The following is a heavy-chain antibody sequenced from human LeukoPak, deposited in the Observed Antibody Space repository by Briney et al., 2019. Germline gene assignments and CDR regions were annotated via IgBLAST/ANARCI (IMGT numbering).Heavy chain of an antibody. J-gene: IGHJ6*02. CDR3: AKDAYERDDYGDHLRDLVDV. D-gene: IGHD4-17*01. CDR2: ISSTSSAI. CDR1: GFKFSSFS. V-gene: IGHV3-48*04. Sequence: GGSLRLSCTASGFKFSSFSMNWARQAPGKGLEWLSYISSTSSAIYYADSVKGRFTISRDNAKNSLYLQMNSLRTEDTAVYYCAKDAYERDDYGDHLRDLVDVWGQGTTVTVSS.